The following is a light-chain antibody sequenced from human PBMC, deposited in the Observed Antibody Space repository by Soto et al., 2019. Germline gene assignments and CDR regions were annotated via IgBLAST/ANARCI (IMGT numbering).Light chain of an antibody. J-gene: IGLJ3*02. CDR1: SGHSSYI. CDR2: LEGSGSY. Sequence: QPVLTQSSSASASLGSSVKLTCTLSSGHSSYIIAWHQQQPGKAPRYLMKLEGSGSYNKGSGVPDRFSGSISGADRYLTIFTIQFEDEADYYCETWDSNTRVVGGGTKLTVL. CDR3: ETWDSNTRV. V-gene: IGLV4-60*02.